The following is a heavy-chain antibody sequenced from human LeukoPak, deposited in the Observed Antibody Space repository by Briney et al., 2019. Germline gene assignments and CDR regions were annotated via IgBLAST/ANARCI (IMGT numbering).Heavy chain of an antibody. Sequence: GGSLRLSCAASGFTFSTYWMSWVRQTPGKGMEWVANIKEDGSRQYYVDSVKGRFTISRDNAKNSLYLQMNSLRVEDTAVYYCARDGGGYDSWGQGTLVTVSS. CDR1: GFTFSTYW. V-gene: IGHV3-7*01. CDR2: IKEDGSRQ. J-gene: IGHJ5*01. CDR3: ARDGGGYDS. D-gene: IGHD5-24*01.